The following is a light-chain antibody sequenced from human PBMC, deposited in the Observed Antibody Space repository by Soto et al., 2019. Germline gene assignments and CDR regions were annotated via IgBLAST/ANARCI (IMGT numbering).Light chain of an antibody. Sequence: DLQMTQSPSSLSASVGDRVTITCRASQSISSYLHWYQQKPGKAPKLLIYAASSLQSGVPSTFSGSGSGTDFTLTISSMQPEDFATYYCQQSYSTLWTFAQGTKVEIK. V-gene: IGKV1-39*01. CDR3: QQSYSTLWT. J-gene: IGKJ1*01. CDR1: QSISSY. CDR2: AAS.